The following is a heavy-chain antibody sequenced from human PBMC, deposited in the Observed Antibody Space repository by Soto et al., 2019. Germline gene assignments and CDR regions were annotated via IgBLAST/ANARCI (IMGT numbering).Heavy chain of an antibody. D-gene: IGHD6-19*01. CDR1: SVSNAR. CDR2: IKSKTDGGTT. Sequence: SVSNARMNWVRQAPGKGLEWVGRIKSKTDGGTTDYAAPVKGRFTISRDDSKNTLYLQMNSLKTEDTAVYYCTTGMAVAEFDYWGQGTLVTVS. V-gene: IGHV3-15*07. CDR3: TTGMAVAEFDY. J-gene: IGHJ4*02.